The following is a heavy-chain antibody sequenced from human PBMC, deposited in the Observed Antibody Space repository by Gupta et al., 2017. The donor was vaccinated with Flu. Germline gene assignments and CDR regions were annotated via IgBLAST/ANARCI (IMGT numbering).Heavy chain of an antibody. D-gene: IGHD2-15*01. CDR2: INHSGST. V-gene: IGHV4-34*01. Sequence: GKGLEWIGEINHSGSTNYNPSLKSRVTISVDTSKNQFSLKLSSVTAADTAVYYCAGAYGYCSGGSCYPLYDSSGYWDYWGQGTLVTVSS. J-gene: IGHJ4*02. CDR3: AGAYGYCSGGSCYPLYDSSGYWDY.